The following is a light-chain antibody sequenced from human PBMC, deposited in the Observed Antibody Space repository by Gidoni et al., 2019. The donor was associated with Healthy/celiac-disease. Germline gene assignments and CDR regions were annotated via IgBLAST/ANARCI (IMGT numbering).Light chain of an antibody. J-gene: IGLJ2*01. Sequence: QSALTQPASVSGTPGQSITISCTGTSSDVGGYHYVSWYQQHPGKAPKLMIYDVSNRPSGVSNRFSGPKSGNTASLTISGLQAEDEADYYCSSYTSSSTPHVVFGGGTKLTVL. CDR3: SSYTSSSTPHVV. CDR2: DVS. V-gene: IGLV2-14*03. CDR1: SSDVGGYHY.